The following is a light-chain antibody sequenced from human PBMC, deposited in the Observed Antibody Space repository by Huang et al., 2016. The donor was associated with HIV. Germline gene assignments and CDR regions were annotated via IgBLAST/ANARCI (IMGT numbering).Light chain of an antibody. CDR3: QQYDNLYT. Sequence: DIQMTQSPSSLSASVGDRVTITCQASQDIGKYLNWYQQRPGTAPKFLFSRASSLETGVSSRFSGNGAGTNFNFIINSLQPEDTATYYCQQYDNLYTFGQGTKLEIK. V-gene: IGKV1-33*01. CDR2: RAS. CDR1: QDIGKY. J-gene: IGKJ2*01.